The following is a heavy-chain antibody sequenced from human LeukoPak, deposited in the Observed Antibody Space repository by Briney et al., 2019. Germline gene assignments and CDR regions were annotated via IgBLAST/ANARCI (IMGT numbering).Heavy chain of an antibody. J-gene: IGHJ4*02. CDR2: ISSSGSTI. V-gene: IGHV3-48*03. CDR1: GFTFSSYE. Sequence: GGSLRLSCAASGFTFSSYEMNWVRQAPGKGLEWVSYISSSGSTIYHADSVKGRFTISRDNAKNSLYLQMNSLRAEDTAVYYCARDTVGSGYDFWSGYYPFDYWGQGTLVTVSS. D-gene: IGHD3-3*01. CDR3: ARDTVGSGYDFWSGYYPFDY.